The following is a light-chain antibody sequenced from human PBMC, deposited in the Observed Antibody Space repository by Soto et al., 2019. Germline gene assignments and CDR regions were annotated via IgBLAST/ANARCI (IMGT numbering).Light chain of an antibody. J-gene: IGKJ1*01. CDR1: QSVNSN. CDR2: RAS. Sequence: EILFTQSPGTLSLSPGERATLSCRASQSVNSNLAWYQQNPGQTPRLLFYRASTRATGIPARFSGSGSGTEFTLTITSLQSEDFAFYYCLQYNDGPPWTFGPGTKVDIK. V-gene: IGKV3-15*01. CDR3: LQYNDGPPWT.